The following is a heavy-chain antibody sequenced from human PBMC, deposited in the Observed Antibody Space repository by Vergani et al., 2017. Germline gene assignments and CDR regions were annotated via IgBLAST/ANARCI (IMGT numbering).Heavy chain of an antibody. Sequence: QLQLQESGPGLVKPSETLSLTCTVSGGSISSSSYYWVWIRQPPGKGLEWIGSIYYSGSTYYNPSLKSRVTIFVDTSKNQFSLKLSSVTAADTAVYYCARHLAYCGGDCYPYYYGMDVWGQGTTVTVSS. V-gene: IGHV4-39*01. CDR1: GGSISSSSYY. D-gene: IGHD2-21*02. J-gene: IGHJ6*02. CDR2: IYYSGST. CDR3: ARHLAYCGGDCYPYYYGMDV.